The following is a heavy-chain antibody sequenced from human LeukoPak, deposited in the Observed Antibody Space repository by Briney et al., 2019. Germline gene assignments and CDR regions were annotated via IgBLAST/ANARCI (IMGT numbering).Heavy chain of an antibody. J-gene: IGHJ3*02. CDR2: ISGSGGST. CDR3: ARGAFGSDNYFAFDI. D-gene: IGHD3-10*01. V-gene: IGHV3-23*01. Sequence: GGSLRLSCAASGFTFSSYAMSWVRQAPGKGLEWVSAISGSGGSTYYADSVKGRFTISRDNAKNSLYLQMNSLRAEDTAVYYCARGAFGSDNYFAFDIWGQGTMVTVSS. CDR1: GFTFSSYA.